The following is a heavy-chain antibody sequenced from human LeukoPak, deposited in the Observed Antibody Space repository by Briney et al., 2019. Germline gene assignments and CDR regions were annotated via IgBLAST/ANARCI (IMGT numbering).Heavy chain of an antibody. D-gene: IGHD6-19*01. J-gene: IGHJ5*02. CDR1: GYSFTSYW. CDR3: ARQWLVEENWFDP. Sequence: GESLKISCKGSGYSFTSYWIGWVRQMPGKGLEWMGIIHPGDSDTRYSSSFQGQVTISADKSISTAYLQWSSLKASDTAMYYCARQWLVEENWFDPWGQGTRVTVSS. V-gene: IGHV5-51*01. CDR2: IHPGDSDT.